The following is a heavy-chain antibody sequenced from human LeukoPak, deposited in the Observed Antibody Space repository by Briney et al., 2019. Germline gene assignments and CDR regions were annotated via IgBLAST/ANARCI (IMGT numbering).Heavy chain of an antibody. Sequence: GGSLRLSCATSGFTFSSYWMTWVRQAPGKGPEWVANIKQDGNEKYYVDSVQGRFNISRDNVKNSLYLQMNSLRGEDTVVYYCARVRDDSSRYRDFQFWGQGVLVTVSS. J-gene: IGHJ4*02. D-gene: IGHD3-22*01. V-gene: IGHV3-7*01. CDR1: GFTFSSYW. CDR3: ARVRDDSSRYRDFQF. CDR2: IKQDGNEK.